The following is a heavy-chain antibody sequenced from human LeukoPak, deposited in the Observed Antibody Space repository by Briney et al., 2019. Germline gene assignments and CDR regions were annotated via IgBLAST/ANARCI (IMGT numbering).Heavy chain of an antibody. CDR1: GFTFSSYE. Sequence: GGSLRLSCAASGFTFSSYEMNWVRQAPGKGLAWVSYISSSRSTIYYADSVKGRFTISRDNAKNSLYLQMNSLRAEDTAVYYCAELSITMIGGVWGKGTTVTISS. CDR3: AELSITMIGGV. D-gene: IGHD3-10*02. V-gene: IGHV3-48*03. J-gene: IGHJ6*04. CDR2: ISSSRSTI.